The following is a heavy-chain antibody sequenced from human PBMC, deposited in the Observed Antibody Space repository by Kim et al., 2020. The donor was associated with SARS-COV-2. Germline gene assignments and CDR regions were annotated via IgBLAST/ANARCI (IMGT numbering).Heavy chain of an antibody. CDR2: ISSSGSTI. CDR1: GFTFSSYE. J-gene: IGHJ4*02. D-gene: IGHD6-19*01. CDR3: ARGGIAVPWYY. V-gene: IGHV3-48*03. Sequence: GGSLRLSCAASGFTFSSYEMNWVRQAPGKGLEWVSYISSSGSTIYYADSVKGRFTISRDNAKNSLYLQMNSLRAEDTAVYYCARGGIAVPWYYWGQGTLVTVSS.